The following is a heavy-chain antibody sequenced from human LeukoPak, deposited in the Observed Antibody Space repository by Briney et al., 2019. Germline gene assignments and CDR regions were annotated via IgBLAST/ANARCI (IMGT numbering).Heavy chain of an antibody. Sequence: ASVKVSFKASVYTFTSHGISWVRQAPGQGLEWMGWTSTYNGETYYTQKFQGRVIMTTDTSRSTEYLEVRSLRSDDTAVYYCARTGVSGTLLFFHYFDPWGQGTLVTVSS. V-gene: IGHV1-18*01. CDR1: VYTFTSHG. CDR2: TSTYNGET. D-gene: IGHD5/OR15-5a*01. CDR3: ARTGVSGTLLFFHYFDP. J-gene: IGHJ5*02.